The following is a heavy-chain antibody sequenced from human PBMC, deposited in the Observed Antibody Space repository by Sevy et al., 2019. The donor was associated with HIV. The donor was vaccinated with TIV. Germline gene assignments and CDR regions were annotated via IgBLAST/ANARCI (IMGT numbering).Heavy chain of an antibody. CDR1: GYTFTGYY. V-gene: IGHV1-2*02. CDR2: INPNSGGT. J-gene: IGHJ4*02. Sequence: ASVKVSCKASGYTFTGYYMHWVRQAPGQGLEWMGWINPNSGGTNYAQKFQGRVTMTRDTSISTAYMELSRLRSDDTAVYYCATDFAVAAQWKRDYWGQGTLVTVSS. D-gene: IGHD6-19*01. CDR3: ATDFAVAAQWKRDY.